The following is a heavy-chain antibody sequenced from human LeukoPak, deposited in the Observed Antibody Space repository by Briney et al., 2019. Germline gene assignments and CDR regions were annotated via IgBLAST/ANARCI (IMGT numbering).Heavy chain of an antibody. CDR2: IYWDDDR. Sequence: SSPTLVKPTQTLPLTCTFSVFSLSTSGVGLVWIRQPPGKALEWLSLIYWDDDRRYTPSLTSRLTITKDTSKNQVVLTITNMDPVDTATYYCAHSRGKVWLLPDYWGQGTLVTASS. CDR1: VFSLSTSGVG. CDR3: AHSRGKVWLLPDY. D-gene: IGHD3-22*01. V-gene: IGHV2-5*02. J-gene: IGHJ4*02.